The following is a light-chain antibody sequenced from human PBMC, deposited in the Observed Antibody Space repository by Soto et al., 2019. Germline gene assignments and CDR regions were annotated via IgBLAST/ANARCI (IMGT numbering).Light chain of an antibody. J-gene: IGKJ1*01. CDR2: GIS. CDR3: EQYGSSPRT. CDR1: QSVTSNY. Sequence: TVLTQSPGTLSLSPGERATLFCRASQSVTSNYFAWYQQKPGQAPRLLIYGISDRATGIPDRFSGSGSGTDITLTISRLEPEDFAVYYCEQYGSSPRTFGQGTKVEIK. V-gene: IGKV3-20*01.